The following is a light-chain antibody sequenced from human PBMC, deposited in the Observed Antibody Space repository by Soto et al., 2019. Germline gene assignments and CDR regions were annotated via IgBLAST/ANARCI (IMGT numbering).Light chain of an antibody. V-gene: IGLV2-8*01. CDR1: SSDIGGYNY. J-gene: IGLJ1*01. CDR3: SSYAGSNNPYV. Sequence: QSALTQPPSASGSPGQSVTISCTGTSSDIGGYNYVSWYQQHLGKALKLMIYEVSSRPSGVPDRFSGSKSGNTASLTVSGLQAEDEADYYCSSYAGSNNPYVFGTGTKLTVL. CDR2: EVS.